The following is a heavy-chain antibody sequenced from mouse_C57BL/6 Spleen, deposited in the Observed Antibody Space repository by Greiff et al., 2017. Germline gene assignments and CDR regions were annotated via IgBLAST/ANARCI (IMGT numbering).Heavy chain of an antibody. J-gene: IGHJ4*01. CDR2: IYPGSGST. D-gene: IGHD2-5*01. CDR3: ARGDYSNWAMDY. V-gene: IGHV1-55*01. Sequence: VQLQQPGAELVKPGASVKMSCKASGYTFTSYWITWVKQRPGQGLEWIGDIYPGSGSTNYNEKFKSKATLTVDTSSSTAYMQLSSLTSEDSAVYYCARGDYSNWAMDYWGQGTSVTVSS. CDR1: GYTFTSYW.